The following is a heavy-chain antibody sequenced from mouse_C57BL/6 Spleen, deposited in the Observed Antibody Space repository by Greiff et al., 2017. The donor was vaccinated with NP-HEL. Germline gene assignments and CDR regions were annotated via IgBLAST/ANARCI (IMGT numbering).Heavy chain of an antibody. J-gene: IGHJ1*03. CDR1: GFTFSSYA. CDR2: ISDGGSYT. V-gene: IGHV5-4*03. CDR3: ARDYGNYWYFDV. D-gene: IGHD1-1*01. Sequence: EVKLMESGGGLVKPGGSLKLSCAASGFTFSSYAMSWVRQTPEKRLEWVATISDGGSYTYYPDNVKGRFTISRDNAKNNLYLQMSHLKSEDTAMYYCARDYGNYWYFDVWGTGTTVTVSS.